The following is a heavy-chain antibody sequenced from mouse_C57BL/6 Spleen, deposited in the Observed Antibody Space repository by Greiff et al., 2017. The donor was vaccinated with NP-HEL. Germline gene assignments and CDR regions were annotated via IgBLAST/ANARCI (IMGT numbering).Heavy chain of an antibody. CDR1: GFNIKDDY. D-gene: IGHD2-1*01. CDR2: IDPENGDT. J-gene: IGHJ4*01. V-gene: IGHV14-4*01. CDR3: TPLPYYAMDY. Sequence: VQLQQSGAELVRPGASVKLSCTASGFNIKDDYMHWVKQRPEQGLEWIGWIDPENGDTEYASKLQGKATITADTSSNTAYLQLSSLTSEDTAVYYCTPLPYYAMDYWGQGTSVTVSS.